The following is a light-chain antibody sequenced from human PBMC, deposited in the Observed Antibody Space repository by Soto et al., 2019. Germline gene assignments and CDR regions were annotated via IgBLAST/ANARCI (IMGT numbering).Light chain of an antibody. J-gene: IGKJ4*01. CDR3: QPANSFPLT. CDR2: AAS. Sequence: DIQVTQSPSSVSASVGDRVTITCRTSQGISSRLAWYQQKPGQAPKLLIYAASSLQSGVPSRFSGSGSGTDFTLTISSLQPEDFATYYCQPANSFPLTFGGGTKVEIK. V-gene: IGKV1-12*01. CDR1: QGISSR.